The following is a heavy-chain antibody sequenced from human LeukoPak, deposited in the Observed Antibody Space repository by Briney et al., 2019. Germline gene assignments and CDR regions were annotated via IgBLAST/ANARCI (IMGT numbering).Heavy chain of an antibody. Sequence: GRSLRLSCAASGFTFRTYSIHWVRQAPGKGLEWVAFIRYDGSDKYYADSVKGRFTISRDNSKNTLYLQMNSLRAEDTAVYYCAKDEGGITMIEPNYYFDYWGQGTLVTVSS. V-gene: IGHV3-30*02. CDR3: AKDEGGITMIEPNYYFDY. J-gene: IGHJ4*02. CDR1: GFTFRTYS. CDR2: IRYDGSDK. D-gene: IGHD3-22*01.